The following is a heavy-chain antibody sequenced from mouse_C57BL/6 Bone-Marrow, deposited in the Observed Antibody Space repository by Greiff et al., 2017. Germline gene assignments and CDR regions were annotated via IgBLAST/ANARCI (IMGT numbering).Heavy chain of an antibody. CDR1: GFTFSSYA. CDR2: ISDGGSYT. V-gene: IGHV5-4*01. Sequence: EVNVVDSGGGLVKPGGSLKLSCAASGFTFSSYAMSWVRQTPEKRLEWVATISDGGSYTYYPDNVKGRFTISRDNAKNNLYLQMSHLKSEDTAMYYCAREKNYGNWNWGQGTLVTVSA. D-gene: IGHD2-1*01. CDR3: AREKNYGNWN. J-gene: IGHJ3*01.